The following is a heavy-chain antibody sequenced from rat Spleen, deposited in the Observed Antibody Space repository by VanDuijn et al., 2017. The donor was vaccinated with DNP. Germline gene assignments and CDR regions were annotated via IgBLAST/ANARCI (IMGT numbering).Heavy chain of an antibody. D-gene: IGHD1-2*01. V-gene: IGHV5-7*01. CDR3: TTHGSISSISTGVMDA. CDR2: IIYDGSGA. J-gene: IGHJ4*01. Sequence: EVRLVESGGGLVQPGRSLKLSCAASGFTFSDYAMAWVRQSPKMGLEWVATIIYDGSGAFYRDSVTGRFTISRDFAKSTLYLQMDSLRSEDSATYYCTTHGSISSISTGVMDAWGQGTSVTVSS. CDR1: GFTFSDYA.